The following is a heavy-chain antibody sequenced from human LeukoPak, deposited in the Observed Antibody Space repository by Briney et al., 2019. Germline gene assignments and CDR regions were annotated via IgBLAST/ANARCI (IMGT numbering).Heavy chain of an antibody. V-gene: IGHV3-23*01. Sequence: GGSLRLSCAASGFRFNTFWMSWVRQAPGKGLEWVSAISGSGYSTYYADSVKGRFTISRDNSKNTLYLQMNSLRAEDTALYFCAQWSRYFDYWGQGTLVTVSS. D-gene: IGHD1-26*01. CDR2: ISGSGYST. J-gene: IGHJ4*02. CDR1: GFRFNTFW. CDR3: AQWSRYFDY.